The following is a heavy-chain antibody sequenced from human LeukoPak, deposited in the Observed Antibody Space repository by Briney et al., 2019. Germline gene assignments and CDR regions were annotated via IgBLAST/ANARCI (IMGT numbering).Heavy chain of an antibody. J-gene: IGHJ4*02. D-gene: IGHD5-18*01. CDR1: GGSISSGGYY. V-gene: IGHV4-31*03. CDR2: IYYSGST. CDR3: ARGGFSYGRKYYFDY. Sequence: SQTLSLTCTVSGGSISSGGYYWSCIRQHPGKGLEWIGSIYYSGSTYYNPSLKSRVTISVDTSKNQFSLKLSSVTAADTAVYYCARGGFSYGRKYYFDYWGQGTLVTVSS.